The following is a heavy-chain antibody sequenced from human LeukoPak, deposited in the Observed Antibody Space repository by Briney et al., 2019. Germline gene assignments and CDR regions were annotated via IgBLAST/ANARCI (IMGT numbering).Heavy chain of an antibody. V-gene: IGHV3-21*01. CDR3: ARSDKDVYYYYYYMDV. CDR2: ISSSSSYI. Sequence: NPGGSLRLSCAASGFTFSSYSMNWVRQAPGKGLEWVSSISSSSSYIYYADLVKGRFTISRDNAKNSLYLQMNSLRAEDTAVYYCARSDKDVYYYYYYMDVWGKGTTVTVSS. J-gene: IGHJ6*03. CDR1: GFTFSSYS.